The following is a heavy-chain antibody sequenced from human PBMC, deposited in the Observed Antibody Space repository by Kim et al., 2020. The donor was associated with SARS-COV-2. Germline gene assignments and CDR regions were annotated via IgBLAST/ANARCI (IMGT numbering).Heavy chain of an antibody. CDR3: AKLISALDYCGGDGYDAFDI. J-gene: IGHJ3*02. D-gene: IGHD2-21*02. CDR2: ISGSGGST. CDR1: GFTFSSYA. V-gene: IGHV3-23*01. Sequence: GGSLRLSCAASGFTFSSYAMSWVRQAPGKGLEWVSAISGSGGSTYYADSVKGRFTISRDNSKNTLYLQMNSLRAEDTAVYYCAKLISALDYCGGDGYDAFDIWGQGTMVTVSS.